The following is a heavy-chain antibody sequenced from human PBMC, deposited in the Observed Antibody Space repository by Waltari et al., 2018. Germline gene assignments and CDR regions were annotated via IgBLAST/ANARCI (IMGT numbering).Heavy chain of an antibody. CDR2: IYYSGST. V-gene: IGHV4-59*01. J-gene: IGHJ4*02. CDR1: GGSISSYY. CDR3: ARGPALDY. Sequence: QVQLQESGPGLVKPSETLSLTCTVSGGSISSYYWSCIRQPPGKGLEWIGYIYYSGSTNYNPSRKSRVTISVDTSKNQFSLKLSSVTAADTAVYYCARGPALDYWGQGTLVTVSS.